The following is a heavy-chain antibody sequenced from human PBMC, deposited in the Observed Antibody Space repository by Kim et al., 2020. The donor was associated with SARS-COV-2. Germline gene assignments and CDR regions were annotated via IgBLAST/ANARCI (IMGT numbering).Heavy chain of an antibody. Sequence: SETLSLTCTVSGGSINSRSYYWGWIRQSPGKGLEWIGSMYYSGSIYYNPSLESRVHMSADASQNQVSLRLSNVTAADTAVSYGARHSPTWVQLWSGYYG. CDR1: GGSINSRSYY. CDR3: ARHSPTWVQLWSGYYG. J-gene: IGHJ6*01. CDR2: MYYSGSI. D-gene: IGHD5-18*01. V-gene: IGHV4-39*01.